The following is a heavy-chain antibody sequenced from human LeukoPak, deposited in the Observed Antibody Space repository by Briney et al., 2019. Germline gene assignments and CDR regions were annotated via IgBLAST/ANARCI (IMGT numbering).Heavy chain of an antibody. CDR1: GFTFSSYS. CDR3: ARYAHYGDYDDY. Sequence: GGSLRLSCAASGFTFSSYSMNWVRQAPGKGLEWVSSISSSSSYIYYADSVKGRFTISRDNAKNSLYLQMNSLRAEDTALYYCARYAHYGDYDDYWGQGTLVTVSS. D-gene: IGHD4-17*01. J-gene: IGHJ4*02. CDR2: ISSSSSYI. V-gene: IGHV3-21*04.